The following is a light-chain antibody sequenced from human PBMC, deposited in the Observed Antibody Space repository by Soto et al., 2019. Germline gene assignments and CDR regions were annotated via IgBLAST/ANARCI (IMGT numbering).Light chain of an antibody. Sequence: QSALTQPASVSGSPGQSITISCTGTSSDVDGYNYVSWYQQHPGKAPKLMIYEVSNRPSGVSNRFSGSKSGNTASLTISGLQAEDEADYYCSSYTSINTRVFGGGTQLTVL. J-gene: IGLJ3*02. CDR1: SSDVDGYNY. V-gene: IGLV2-14*01. CDR3: SSYTSINTRV. CDR2: EVS.